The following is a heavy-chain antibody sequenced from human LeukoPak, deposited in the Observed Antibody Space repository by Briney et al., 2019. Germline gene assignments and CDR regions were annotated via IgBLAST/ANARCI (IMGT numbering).Heavy chain of an antibody. D-gene: IGHD4-17*01. CDR2: ISYDGSNK. Sequence: GGSLRLSCAASGFTFSSYAMHWVRQAPGKGLEWVAVISYDGSNKYYADSVKGRFTISRDNAKNSLYLQMNSLRAEDTAVYYCARVSTVSTVRVDAFDIWGQGTMVTVSS. CDR3: ARVSTVSTVRVDAFDI. V-gene: IGHV3-30-3*01. J-gene: IGHJ3*02. CDR1: GFTFSSYA.